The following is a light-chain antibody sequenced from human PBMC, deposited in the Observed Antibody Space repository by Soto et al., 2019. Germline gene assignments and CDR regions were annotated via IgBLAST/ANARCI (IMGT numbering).Light chain of an antibody. V-gene: IGKV2-28*01. Sequence: DIVMTQSPLSLPVTPGEPASISCRSSQSLRHSNGYNYLDWYLQKPGQSPQLLIYLGSNRASGVPDRFRGSGSGTDFTLKISRVEAEDVGVYYCMQPLQTLITFGQGTRLEIK. CDR1: QSLRHSNGYNY. J-gene: IGKJ5*01. CDR2: LGS. CDR3: MQPLQTLIT.